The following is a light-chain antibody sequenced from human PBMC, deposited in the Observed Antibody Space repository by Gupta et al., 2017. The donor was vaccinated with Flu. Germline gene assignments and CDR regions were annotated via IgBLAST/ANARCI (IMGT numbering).Light chain of an antibody. CDR2: GAS. J-gene: IGKJ3*01. CDR3: QQYSNWPMFT. CDR1: QTVGTN. V-gene: IGKV3-15*01. Sequence: EIVMTQFPLTLSVPPGERATLSCRASQTVGTNLAWYQQRPGLAPRLLIYGASMRATGIPARFSGSGAGTEFTLTISSLQSEDFALYYCQQYSNWPMFTFGPGTKVDIK.